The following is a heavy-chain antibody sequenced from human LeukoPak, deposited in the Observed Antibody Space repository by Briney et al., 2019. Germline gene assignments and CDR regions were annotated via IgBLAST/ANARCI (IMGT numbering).Heavy chain of an antibody. Sequence: PSETLSLTCTVSGGSISSYYWSWIRQPPGKGLEWIGYIYYSGSTNYNPSLKSRLTISVDTSKNRFSLKLSSVTAADTAVYYCASAVAGTPNFDYWGQGTLVTVSS. D-gene: IGHD6-19*01. CDR3: ASAVAGTPNFDY. CDR1: GGSISSYY. CDR2: IYYSGST. J-gene: IGHJ4*02. V-gene: IGHV4-59*01.